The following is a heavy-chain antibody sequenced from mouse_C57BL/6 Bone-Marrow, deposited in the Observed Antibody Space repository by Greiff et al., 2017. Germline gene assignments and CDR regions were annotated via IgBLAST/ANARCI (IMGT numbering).Heavy chain of an antibody. CDR2: IHPNSGST. CDR1: GYTFTSYW. Sequence: QVQLQQPGAELVKPGASVKLSCKASGYTFTSYWMHWVKQRPGQGLEWIGMIHPNSGSTNYNEKFKSKATLTVDKSSSTAYMQLSSLTSEDSAVYYCARWGVGPYVGFRGTGTTVTVTT. V-gene: IGHV1-64*01. J-gene: IGHJ1*03. CDR3: ARWGVGPYVGF. D-gene: IGHD1-1*01.